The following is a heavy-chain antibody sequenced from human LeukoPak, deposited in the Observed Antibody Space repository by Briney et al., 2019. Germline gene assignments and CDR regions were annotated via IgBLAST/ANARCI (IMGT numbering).Heavy chain of an antibody. Sequence: ASVKVSCKASGYTFTGYYMHWVRQAPGQGLEWMGWINPNSGGTNFAQKFQGRVTMTRDTSVSTAYMELSRLRSDDTAVYYCARDWGLVRGVIINNWLDPWGQGTLVTVSS. CDR3: ARDWGLVRGVIINNWLDP. CDR1: GYTFTGYY. D-gene: IGHD3-10*01. V-gene: IGHV1-2*02. J-gene: IGHJ5*02. CDR2: INPNSGGT.